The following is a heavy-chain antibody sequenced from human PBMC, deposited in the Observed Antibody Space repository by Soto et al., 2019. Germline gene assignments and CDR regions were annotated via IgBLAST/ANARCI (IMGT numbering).Heavy chain of an antibody. J-gene: IGHJ6*02. D-gene: IGHD3-3*01. CDR2: ISYDGRNT. V-gene: IGHV3-30*04. CDR3: ARDLTYDFWSGPPYGMDV. Sequence: PGGSLRLSCAASGFILSSYAMHWVRQAPGKGLEWVAAISYDGRNTYYADSVKGRFTISRDNSKKTLYLQMESLRDEDTALFYCARDLTYDFWSGPPYGMDVWGQGTTVTGSS. CDR1: GFILSSYA.